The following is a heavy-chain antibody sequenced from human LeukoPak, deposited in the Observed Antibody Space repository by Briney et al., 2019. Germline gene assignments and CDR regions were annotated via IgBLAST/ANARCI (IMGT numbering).Heavy chain of an antibody. CDR2: IKADGSEK. CDR3: ARGGYNYNP. Sequence: GGSLRRSCAASGFNFNNYWMSWVRQAPGKGLEWVATIKADGSEKYYVDSVKGRFTISRDNAKNSLSLQMNSLRAEDTAMYYCARGGYNYNPWGQGTLVTVSS. J-gene: IGHJ5*02. D-gene: IGHD5-18*01. V-gene: IGHV3-7*01. CDR1: GFNFNNYW.